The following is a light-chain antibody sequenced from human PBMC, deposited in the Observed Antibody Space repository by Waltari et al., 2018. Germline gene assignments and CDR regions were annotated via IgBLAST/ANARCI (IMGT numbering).Light chain of an antibody. V-gene: IGKV2D-29*02. Sequence: DIVMTQTPLSLPVTPGEPASISCRSSQSLLHSNGNTYLHWYLQKPGQSPRLLIYKLTNRKSGVPDRFSGSGSGTDFTLKISRVEPEDVGVYYCMQSAKEYSFGQGTKVEIK. CDR1: QSLLHSNGNTY. J-gene: IGKJ2*03. CDR3: MQSAKEYS. CDR2: KLT.